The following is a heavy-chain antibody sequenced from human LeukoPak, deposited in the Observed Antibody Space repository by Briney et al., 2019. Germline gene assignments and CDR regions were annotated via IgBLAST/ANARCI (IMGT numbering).Heavy chain of an antibody. J-gene: IGHJ4*02. Sequence: PSETLSLTCTVSGGSISIYYWSWIRQPPGKGLEWIGYIYYSGSTNYNPSLKSRVTISVDTSKNQFSLKLSSVTAADTAVYYCARVRLTTVGYFDYWGQGTLVTVSS. V-gene: IGHV4-59*01. CDR1: GGSISIYY. D-gene: IGHD4-23*01. CDR3: ARVRLTTVGYFDY. CDR2: IYYSGST.